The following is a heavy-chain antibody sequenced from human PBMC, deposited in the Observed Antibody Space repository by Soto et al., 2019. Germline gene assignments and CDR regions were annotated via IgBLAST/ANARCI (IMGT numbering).Heavy chain of an antibody. CDR3: ARVEYYDFWSGYYGPGWFDP. CDR1: GGSISSYY. CDR2: IYYSGST. Sequence: LSLTCTVSGGSISSYYWSWIRQPPGKGLEWIGYIYYSGSTNYNPSLKSRVTISVDTSKNQFSLKLSSVTAADTAVYYCARVEYYDFWSGYYGPGWFDPWGQGTMVTVSS. D-gene: IGHD3-3*01. V-gene: IGHV4-59*01. J-gene: IGHJ5*02.